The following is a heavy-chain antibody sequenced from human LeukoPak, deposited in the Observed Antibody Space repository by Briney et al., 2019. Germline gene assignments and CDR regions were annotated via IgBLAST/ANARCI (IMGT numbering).Heavy chain of an antibody. Sequence: PGGSLRLSCASSGFTFTNYWMNWVRQAPGKGREWVANIKQDGSEKYYVDSVKGRFTISRDNAKNSLYLQMNSLRAEDTAVYYCASKQWLVSDFDYWGQGTLVTVSS. V-gene: IGHV3-7*01. CDR1: GFTFTNYW. CDR3: ASKQWLVSDFDY. J-gene: IGHJ4*02. CDR2: IKQDGSEK. D-gene: IGHD6-19*01.